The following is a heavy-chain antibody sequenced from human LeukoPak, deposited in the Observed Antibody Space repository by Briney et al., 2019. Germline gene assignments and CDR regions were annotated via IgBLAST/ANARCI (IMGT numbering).Heavy chain of an antibody. J-gene: IGHJ4*02. CDR3: ASSHDSSGND. CDR2: IKYDGTHK. CDR1: GFTFSSYW. V-gene: IGHV3-7*01. D-gene: IGHD3-22*01. Sequence: GGSLRLSCAASGFTFSSYWMAWVRQAPGKGLEWVANIKYDGTHKFYVDSVKGRFTISRDNAKNSLFLEMNSPTADDTAVYFCASSHDSSGNDWGQGTLVTVSS.